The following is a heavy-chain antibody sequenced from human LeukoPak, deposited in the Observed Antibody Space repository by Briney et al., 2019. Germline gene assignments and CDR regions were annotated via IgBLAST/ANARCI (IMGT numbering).Heavy chain of an antibody. CDR1: GGTFSSYA. D-gene: IGHD5-12*01. CDR3: AREGDIVATTRPGNFDY. Sequence: SVKVSCKASGGTFSSYAISWVRQAPGQGLEWMGGIIPIFGTANYAQKFQGRVTITADESTSTAYMELSSLRSEDTAVYYCAREGDIVATTRPGNFDYWGQGTLVTVSS. J-gene: IGHJ4*02. CDR2: IIPIFGTA. V-gene: IGHV1-69*13.